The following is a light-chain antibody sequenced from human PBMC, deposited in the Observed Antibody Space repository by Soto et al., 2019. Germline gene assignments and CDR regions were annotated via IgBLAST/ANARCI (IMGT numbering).Light chain of an antibody. CDR2: GAS. V-gene: IGKV3-15*01. J-gene: IGKJ2*01. CDR3: QQGHNSPLT. Sequence: EIVMTQSPATLSVSPGERATLSCRASQSISSELAWYQQRPGQPPRLLIYGASTRATGVPDRFTGSGSGSDFTHTISGLQSEDFAVYYCQQGHNSPLTFGQGTRLEI. CDR1: QSISSE.